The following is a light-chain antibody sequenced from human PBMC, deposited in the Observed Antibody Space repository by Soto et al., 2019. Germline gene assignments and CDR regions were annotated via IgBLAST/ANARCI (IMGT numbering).Light chain of an antibody. CDR1: QSIITY. V-gene: IGKV1-39*01. Sequence: DIQMTQSPSSLSASVGDRVTITCRASQSIITYLNWYQQKPGKAPNLLIYAASSLQSGVPSRFSGSGSGTDFTLTINSLQNEDFATYYCQQSYSAPRTFGQGTKVDIK. J-gene: IGKJ1*01. CDR2: AAS. CDR3: QQSYSAPRT.